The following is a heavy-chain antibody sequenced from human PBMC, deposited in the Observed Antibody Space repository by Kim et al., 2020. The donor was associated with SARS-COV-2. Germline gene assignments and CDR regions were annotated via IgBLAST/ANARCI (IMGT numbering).Heavy chain of an antibody. CDR3: ASRNRYYVSSGSSDY. J-gene: IGHJ4*02. D-gene: IGHD3-22*01. V-gene: IGHV4-39*01. Sequence: SETLSLTCTVSGGSISSSSYYWGWIRQPPGKGLEWIGSIYYSGSTYYNPSLKSRVTISVDTSKNQFSLKRSSVTAADAAVYYCASRNRYYVSSGSSDYWGQGTLVTVSS. CDR1: GGSISSSSYY. CDR2: IYYSGST.